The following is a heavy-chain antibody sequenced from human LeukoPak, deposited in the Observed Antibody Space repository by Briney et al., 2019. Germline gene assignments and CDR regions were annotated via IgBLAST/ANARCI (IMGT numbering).Heavy chain of an antibody. V-gene: IGHV4-61*02. CDR2: IYTSGST. D-gene: IGHD2-21*01. CDR3: ARGHIGP. J-gene: IGHJ5*02. Sequence: PSETLSLACTVSGASISSGTYYWSWIRQPAGKGLEWIGRIYTSGSTNYNPSLKSRVTISVDTSKNQFSLKRSSVTAGDTAVYYCARGHIGPWGQGTLVTVSS. CDR1: GASISSGTYY.